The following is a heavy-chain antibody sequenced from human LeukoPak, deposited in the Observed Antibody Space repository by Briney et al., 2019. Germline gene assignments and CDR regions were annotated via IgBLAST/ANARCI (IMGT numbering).Heavy chain of an antibody. D-gene: IGHD3-16*01. CDR1: GYTFTSYH. CDR2: INPSGGST. V-gene: IGHV1-46*01. J-gene: IGHJ4*02. CDR3: ARNPLSLRGVDF. Sequence: ASVKVSCKASGYTFTSYHLHWVRQAPGQGLEWMGIINPSGGSTTYAQKFQGRVTMTRETSTSTVYMELSSLRSEDTAVYYCARNPLSLRGVDFWGQGALVTVSS.